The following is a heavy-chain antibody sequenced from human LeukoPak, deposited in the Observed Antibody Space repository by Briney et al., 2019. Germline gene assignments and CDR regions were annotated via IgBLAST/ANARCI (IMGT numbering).Heavy chain of an antibody. J-gene: IGHJ3*02. CDR1: GGSISSSSYY. D-gene: IGHD5-12*01. CDR2: IYYSGST. Sequence: SETLSLTCTVSGGSISSSSYYWGWIRQPPGKGLEWIGSIYYSGSTYYNPSLKSRVTISVDTSKNQFSLKLSSVTAADTAVYYCAVGVAKATIPFDIWGQGTMVTVSS. CDR3: AVGVAKATIPFDI. V-gene: IGHV4-39*07.